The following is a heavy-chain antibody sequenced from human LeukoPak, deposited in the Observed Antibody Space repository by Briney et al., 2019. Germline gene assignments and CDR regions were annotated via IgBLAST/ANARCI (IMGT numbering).Heavy chain of an antibody. Sequence: PGGSLTLSCAASGVTFSGSARRWVRQASGKGLEWVGRIRSKANSYATAYAASVKGSFTISRDDSKNTAYLQMNSLKTEDTAVYYCTRRNDGGYAYWGQGTLVTVSS. D-gene: IGHD1-1*01. CDR1: GVTFSGSA. V-gene: IGHV3-73*01. CDR3: TRRNDGGYAY. J-gene: IGHJ4*02. CDR2: IRSKANSYAT.